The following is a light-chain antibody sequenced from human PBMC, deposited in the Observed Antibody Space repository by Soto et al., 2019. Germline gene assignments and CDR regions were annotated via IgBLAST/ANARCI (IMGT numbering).Light chain of an antibody. J-gene: IGLJ3*02. V-gene: IGLV2-14*01. CDR1: SSDVGGYDY. CDR2: GVT. Sequence: QSVLTQPASLSGSPGQSITISCSGTSSDVGGYDYVSWYQQHPGKAPKLMISGVTNRPSGVSNRFSGSKSGNTASLTISGLQAEDEADYYCSSYRSSATRVFGGGTKVTVL. CDR3: SSYRSSATRV.